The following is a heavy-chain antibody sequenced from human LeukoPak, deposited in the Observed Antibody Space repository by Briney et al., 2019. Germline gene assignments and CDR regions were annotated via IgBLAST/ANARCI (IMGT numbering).Heavy chain of an antibody. CDR3: AREVRRWQLDY. Sequence: SETLSLTCTVSGGSISSYYWSWIRQPAGKGLEWIGRIYTSGSTNHNPSLESRVTMSVDTSKNQFSLKLSSVTAADTAAYYCAREVRRWQLDYWGQGTLVTVSS. D-gene: IGHD4-23*01. J-gene: IGHJ4*02. V-gene: IGHV4-4*07. CDR2: IYTSGST. CDR1: GGSISSYY.